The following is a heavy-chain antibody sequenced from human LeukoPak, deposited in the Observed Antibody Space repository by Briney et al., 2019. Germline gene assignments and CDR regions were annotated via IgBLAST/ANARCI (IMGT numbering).Heavy chain of an antibody. J-gene: IGHJ4*02. CDR2: ISSSGSTK. CDR3: ARGGLSIMGY. Sequence: GGSLRLSCAASGFTFSSSVMNWVRQAPGKGLEWVSYISSSGSTKYYADSVKGRFTISRDNARNSLYLQMNSLRAEDTAVYFCARGGLSIMGYWGQGTLVTVSS. V-gene: IGHV3-48*01. D-gene: IGHD2/OR15-2a*01. CDR1: GFTFSSSV.